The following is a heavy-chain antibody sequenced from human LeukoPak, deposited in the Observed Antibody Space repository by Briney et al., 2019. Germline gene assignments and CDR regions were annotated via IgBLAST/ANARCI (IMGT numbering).Heavy chain of an antibody. CDR2: ISGSGQSP. CDR3: ARVGIGSGSYNDAFDI. D-gene: IGHD3-10*01. J-gene: IGHJ3*02. Sequence: GGSLRLSCVASGFRFSDYAMTWVRQAPGKGLEWITGISGSGQSPYYADSVRGRFTISRDNSNNTLFLQMNSLRAEDTAVYYCARVGIGSGSYNDAFDIWGQGTMVTVSS. V-gene: IGHV3-23*01. CDR1: GFRFSDYA.